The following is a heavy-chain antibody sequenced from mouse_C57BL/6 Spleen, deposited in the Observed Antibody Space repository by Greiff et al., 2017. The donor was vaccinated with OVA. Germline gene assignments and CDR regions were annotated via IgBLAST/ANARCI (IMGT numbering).Heavy chain of an antibody. V-gene: IGHV1-81*01. CDR2: IYPRSGNT. J-gene: IGHJ2*01. D-gene: IGHD2-5*01. CDR3: ARSRDSNPFDY. Sequence: QVQLKESGAELARPGASVKLSCKASGYTFTSYGISWVKQRTGQGLEWIGEIYPRSGNTYYNEKFKGKATLTADKSSSTAYMELRSLTSEDSAVYFCARSRDSNPFDYWGQGTTLTVSS. CDR1: GYTFTSYG.